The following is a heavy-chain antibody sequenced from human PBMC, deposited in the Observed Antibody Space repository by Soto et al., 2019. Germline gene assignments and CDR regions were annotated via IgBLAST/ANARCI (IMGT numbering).Heavy chain of an antibody. CDR2: ITTSSSYR. Sequence: GESLKISCAASGFTFSTYSMNWVRQAPGKGLEWVSDITTSSSYRFYADSVKGRFTISRDDAKSSLYLQMNSLRAEDTGVYYCARDLGVALATLTLDYWGQGTLVTVSS. D-gene: IGHD2-15*01. J-gene: IGHJ4*02. CDR3: ARDLGVALATLTLDY. V-gene: IGHV3-21*01. CDR1: GFTFSTYS.